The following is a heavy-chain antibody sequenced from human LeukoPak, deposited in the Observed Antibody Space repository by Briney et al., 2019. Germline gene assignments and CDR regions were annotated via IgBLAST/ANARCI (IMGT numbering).Heavy chain of an antibody. CDR3: ARDALVATDYYYGMDV. CDR1: GFTVSSNY. V-gene: IGHV3-53*01. Sequence: GSLRLSCAASGFTVSSNYMSWVRQAPGKGLEWVSVFYSGGSTYYADSVKGRFTISRDNSKNTLYLQMNSLRAEDTAVYYCARDALVATDYYYGMDVWGQGTTVTVSS. D-gene: IGHD5-12*01. CDR2: FYSGGST. J-gene: IGHJ6*02.